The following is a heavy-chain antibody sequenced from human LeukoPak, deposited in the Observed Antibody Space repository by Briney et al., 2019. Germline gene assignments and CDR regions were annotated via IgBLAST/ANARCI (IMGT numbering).Heavy chain of an antibody. J-gene: IGHJ4*02. CDR1: GGSITSYY. CDR3: ARERSTSVNTYYFDS. V-gene: IGHV4-4*07. D-gene: IGHD4-11*01. CDR2: IHISGSS. Sequence: PSETLSLTCAVSGGSITSYYWNWIRQPAGKGLEWIGRIHISGSSKYNPSLKSRVTMSLDTSTNQVSLKLGSVTAADTAVYYCARERSTSVNTYYFDSWGQGTLVTVSS.